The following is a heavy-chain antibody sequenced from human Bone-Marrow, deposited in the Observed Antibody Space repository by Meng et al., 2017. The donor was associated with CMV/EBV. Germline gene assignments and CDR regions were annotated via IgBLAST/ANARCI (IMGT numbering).Heavy chain of an antibody. D-gene: IGHD2-2*03. CDR2: TYYRSKWYS. CDR1: SSNSAA. J-gene: IGHJ4*02. CDR3: VRGGYCTSASCYRFFDS. Sequence: SSNSAAWNWIRQSPSRGLEWLGRTYYRSKWYSDYAVSVKSRITINPDTSKNQFSLQLNSVTPEDTAVYYCVRGGYCTSASCYRFFDSWGQGTLVTVSS. V-gene: IGHV6-1*01.